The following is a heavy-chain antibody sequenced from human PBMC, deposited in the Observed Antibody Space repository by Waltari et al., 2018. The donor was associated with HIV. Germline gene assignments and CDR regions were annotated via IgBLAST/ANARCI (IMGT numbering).Heavy chain of an antibody. CDR2: MNPNSGNT. CDR3: ARSYDYGGNPIYYGMDV. CDR1: GYTFTSYD. J-gene: IGHJ6*02. V-gene: IGHV1-8*01. D-gene: IGHD4-17*01. Sequence: QVQLVQSGAEVTTPAASVKVSCKASGYTFTSYDLNWVRQATGQGLEWMGWMNPNSGNTGYAQKFQGRVTMTRNTSISTAYMELSSLRSEDTAVYYCARSYDYGGNPIYYGMDVWGQGTTVTVSS.